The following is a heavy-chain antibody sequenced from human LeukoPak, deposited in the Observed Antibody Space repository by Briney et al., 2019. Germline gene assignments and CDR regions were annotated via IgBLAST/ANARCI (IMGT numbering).Heavy chain of an antibody. J-gene: IGHJ5*02. CDR1: GGSISSGGYY. CDR3: ARSIRGNWFDP. D-gene: IGHD3-10*01. CDR2: IYYSGST. V-gene: IGHV4-31*03. Sequence: SETLSLTCTVSGGSISSGGYYWSWIRQHPGKGLEWIGYIYYSGSTYYNPSLKSRVTISVDTSKNQFSLKLSSVTAADTAVYYCARSIRGNWFDPWGQGTLVTVSS.